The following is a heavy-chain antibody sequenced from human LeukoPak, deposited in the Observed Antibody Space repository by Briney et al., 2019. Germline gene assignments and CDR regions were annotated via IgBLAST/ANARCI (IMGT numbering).Heavy chain of an antibody. CDR1: GFTFSSYA. CDR3: AKDPWHPYYYDNRDGMDV. CDR2: ISGSGGST. D-gene: IGHD3-22*01. V-gene: IGHV3-23*01. Sequence: GGSLRLSCAASGFTFSSYAMSWVRQAPGKGLEWVSAISGSGGSTYYADSAKGRFTISRDNSKNTLYLQMNSLRAEDTAVYYCAKDPWHPYYYDNRDGMDVWGQGTTVTVSS. J-gene: IGHJ6*02.